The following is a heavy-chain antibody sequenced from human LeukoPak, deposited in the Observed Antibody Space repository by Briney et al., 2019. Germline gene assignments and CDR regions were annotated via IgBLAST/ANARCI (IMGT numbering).Heavy chain of an antibody. V-gene: IGHV3-48*02. CDR2: ISSSSTTM. CDR1: GFMFSTYN. Sequence: PGGSLRLSCAASGFMFSTYNMNWVRQAPGKGLEWVSYISSSSTTMFYADSVKGRFTISRDNVKDSLYLQMNSLRDEDTAVDYCAGDNVAVPGGDYWGQGTLVTVSS. CDR3: AGDNVAVPGGDY. D-gene: IGHD6-19*01. J-gene: IGHJ4*02.